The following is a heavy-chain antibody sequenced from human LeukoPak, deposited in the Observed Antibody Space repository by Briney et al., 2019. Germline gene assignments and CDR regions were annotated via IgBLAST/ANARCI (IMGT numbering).Heavy chain of an antibody. CDR2: MNPNSGNT. CDR1: GYTFTSYE. D-gene: IGHD3-22*01. CDR3: ARGGGYYDSSGYYVN. J-gene: IGHJ4*02. V-gene: IGHV1-8*03. Sequence: GASVKVSCKASGYTFTSYEINWVRQTTGQGLEWMGWMNPNSGNTGYAQKFQGRVTITRNTSISTAYMELSSLRSEDTAVYYCARGGGYYDSSGYYVNWGQGTLVTVSS.